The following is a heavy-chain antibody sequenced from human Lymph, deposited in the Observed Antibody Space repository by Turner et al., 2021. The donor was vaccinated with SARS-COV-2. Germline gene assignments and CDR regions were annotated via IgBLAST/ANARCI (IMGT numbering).Heavy chain of an antibody. D-gene: IGHD2-2*02. CDR2: IYPGDSDN. CDR3: ARSEFCTSTSCYRGYYYYRMDV. CDR1: GYSFTSYW. Sequence: EVHLVQAGAEVNRPVSSLKISCKGSGYSFTSYWIGWVREMPGKGLESMGIIYPGDSDNRYSPSFQGQVTISADKSISTAYLQWSSLKASDTAMYYCARSEFCTSTSCYRGYYYYRMDVWGQGTTVTVSS. V-gene: IGHV5-51*03. J-gene: IGHJ6*02.